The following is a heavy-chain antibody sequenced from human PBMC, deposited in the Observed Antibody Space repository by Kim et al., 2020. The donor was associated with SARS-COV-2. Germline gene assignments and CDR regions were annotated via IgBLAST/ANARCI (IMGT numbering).Heavy chain of an antibody. CDR3: ARGGPLVATIRDYYYYMDV. V-gene: IGHV4-34*01. J-gene: IGHJ6*03. D-gene: IGHD5-12*01. CDR1: GGSFSGYY. Sequence: SETLSLTCAVYGGSFSGYYWSWIRQPPGKGLEWIGEINHSGSTNYNPSLKSRVTISVDTSKNQFSLKLSSVTAADTAVYYCARGGPLVATIRDYYYYMDVWGKGTTVTVSS. CDR2: INHSGST.